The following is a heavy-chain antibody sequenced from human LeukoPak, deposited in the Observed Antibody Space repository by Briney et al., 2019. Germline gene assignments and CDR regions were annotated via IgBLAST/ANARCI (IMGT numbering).Heavy chain of an antibody. D-gene: IGHD3-10*01. CDR1: GGSFSGYY. CDR3: ARLPTMVRGVIIPFDY. J-gene: IGHJ4*02. CDR2: INHSGST. Sequence: SETLSLTCAVYGGSFSGYYWSWIRQPPGKGLEWIGEINHSGSTNYNPSLKSRVTISVDTSKNQSSLKLSSVTAADTAVYYCARLPTMVRGVIIPFDYWGQGTLVTVSS. V-gene: IGHV4-34*01.